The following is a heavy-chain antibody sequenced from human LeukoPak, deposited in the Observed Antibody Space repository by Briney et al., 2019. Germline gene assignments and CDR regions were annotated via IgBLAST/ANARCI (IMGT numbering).Heavy chain of an antibody. CDR1: RFTFSSFH. D-gene: IGHD3-3*01. CDR2: IWYEDTNK. J-gene: IGHJ4*02. V-gene: IGHV3-33*01. CDR3: ARRGGIHLEYFDY. Sequence: PGRTLTLYCAASRFTFSSFHRQWLPQGPGKGLKWVPVIWYEDTNKKYVDALKSRVTIYRDNSKNTLDLQMNSLRAEDTAVYYCARRGGIHLEYFDYWGQGTLVTVSS.